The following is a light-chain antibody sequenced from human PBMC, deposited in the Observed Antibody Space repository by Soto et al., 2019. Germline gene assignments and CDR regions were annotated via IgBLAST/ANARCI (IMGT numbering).Light chain of an antibody. CDR2: GAS. CDR1: QSVSSD. V-gene: IGKV3-15*01. Sequence: EIVLTQSPGTLSLSAVERATLSCRASQSVSSDLAWYQQKPGQAPSLVIYGASTRATGIPARFSGSGSGTEFTLTISSLQSEDFAVYYCQEYNNWPPITFAQATRLEI. J-gene: IGKJ5*01. CDR3: QEYNNWPPIT.